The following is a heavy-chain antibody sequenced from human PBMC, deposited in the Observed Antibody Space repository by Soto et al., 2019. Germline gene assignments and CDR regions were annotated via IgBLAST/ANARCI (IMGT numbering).Heavy chain of an antibody. D-gene: IGHD5-12*01. V-gene: IGHV1-2*06. J-gene: IGHJ6*03. CDR1: GYIFTDYY. CDR2: INPNSGIA. Sequence: ASVKVSCKASGYIFTDYYMHWVRQAPGQELEWMGRINPNSGIANYAQKFQGRVTITADKSTSTAYMELSSLRSEDTAVYYCASYRVATITDYYYYYMDVWGKGTTVTVSS. CDR3: ASYRVATITDYYYYYMDV.